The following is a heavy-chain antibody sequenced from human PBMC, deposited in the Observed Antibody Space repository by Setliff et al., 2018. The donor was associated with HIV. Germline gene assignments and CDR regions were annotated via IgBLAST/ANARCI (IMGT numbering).Heavy chain of an antibody. CDR3: ARHTRKLELLEWLSTSYYYFYYMDV. D-gene: IGHD3-3*01. J-gene: IGHJ6*03. V-gene: IGHV5-51*01. Sequence: PGESLKISCKGSGYTFATYWIGWVRQMPGKGLERMGVIYPGDSDSKYSPSFQDRVTFSVDKSVNTAYLQWSSLQASDTAMYYCARHTRKLELLEWLSTSYYYFYYMDVWG. CDR1: GYTFATYW. CDR2: IYPGDSDS.